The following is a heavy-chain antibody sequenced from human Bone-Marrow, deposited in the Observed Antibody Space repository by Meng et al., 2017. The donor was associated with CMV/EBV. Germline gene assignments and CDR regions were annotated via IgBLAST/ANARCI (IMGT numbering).Heavy chain of an antibody. J-gene: IGHJ5*02. D-gene: IGHD3-16*01. CDR3: ARLGAPSVTDSTRRQGWLAP. CDR2: IYPGDSET. CDR1: GYYFISFW. V-gene: IGHV5-51*01. Sequence: GGSLRLSCQGSGYYFISFWIAWVRQMPGQGLEWMGIIYPGDSETRYSPSFQGQVTIPVDKSINTVYLQWRSLKASDSAMYYCARLGAPSVTDSTRRQGWLAPWGQGTMVTVSS.